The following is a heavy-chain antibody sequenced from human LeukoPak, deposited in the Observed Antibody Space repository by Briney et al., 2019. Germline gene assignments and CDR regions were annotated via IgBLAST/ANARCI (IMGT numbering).Heavy chain of an antibody. J-gene: IGHJ4*02. Sequence: GGSLRRSCAASGLTFSSYSMNWVRQAPGKGLEWVSYISSSSSTIYYADPVKGRFTISRDNAKNSLYLQMNSLRAEDTAVYYCARDPECSSTSCYGIFDYWGQGTLVTVSS. CDR1: GLTFSSYS. D-gene: IGHD2-2*01. CDR3: ARDPECSSTSCYGIFDY. CDR2: ISSSSSTI. V-gene: IGHV3-48*04.